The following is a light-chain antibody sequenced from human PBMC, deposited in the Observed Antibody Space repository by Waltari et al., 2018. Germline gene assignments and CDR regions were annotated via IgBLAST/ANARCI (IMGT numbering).Light chain of an antibody. CDR3: LQDYNYPWT. CDR2: AAS. J-gene: IGKJ1*01. Sequence: AIQMTQSPSSLSASVGDRVTITCRASQGIRYDLGWYQQKPGKAPKLLIYAASSLQSGFPSRFSGSGSGADFTLTISSLQPEDFATYFCLQDYNYPWTFGQGTKVEIK. CDR1: QGIRYD. V-gene: IGKV1-6*01.